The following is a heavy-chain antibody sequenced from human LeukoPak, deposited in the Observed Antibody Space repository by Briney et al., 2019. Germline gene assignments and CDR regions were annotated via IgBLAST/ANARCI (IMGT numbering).Heavy chain of an antibody. CDR1: GFIFSSYS. CDR2: ISSSSSYI. Sequence: GGSLRLSCAASGFIFSSYSMNWVRQAPGKGLEWVSSISSSSSYIYYADSVKGRFAISRDNAKNSLYLQMNSLRAEDTAVYYCARLLRPGSSGYYVVRHFDYWGQGTLVTVSS. J-gene: IGHJ4*02. V-gene: IGHV3-21*01. CDR3: ARLLRPGSSGYYVVRHFDY. D-gene: IGHD3-22*01.